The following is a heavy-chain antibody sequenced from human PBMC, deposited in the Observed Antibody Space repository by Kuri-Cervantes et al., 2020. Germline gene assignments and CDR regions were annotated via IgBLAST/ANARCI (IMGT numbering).Heavy chain of an antibody. Sequence: ASVKVSCKASGYTFTTYGISWVRQAPGQGLEWMGWISTYNGNTHYAQKVQGRVTMTRNTSISTAYMELSSLRSEDTAVYYCARERRDYDILTGYLVARSFDIWGQGTMVTVSS. CDR3: ARERRDYDILTGYLVARSFDI. V-gene: IGHV1-18*01. D-gene: IGHD3-9*01. J-gene: IGHJ3*02. CDR1: GYTFTTYG. CDR2: ISTYNGNT.